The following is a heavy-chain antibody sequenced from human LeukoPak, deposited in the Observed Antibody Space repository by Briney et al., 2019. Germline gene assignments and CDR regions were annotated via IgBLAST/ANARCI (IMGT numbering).Heavy chain of an antibody. CDR1: GFIISSAL. J-gene: IGHJ4*02. D-gene: IGHD5-24*01. Sequence: GGSLCCNSSGAGFIISSALMCGLRQAPGKGLVWVSRINNDGRSISYVESVKGRFAMSRDNAKNTLYLQMNSLRAEDTAVYYSARHVWAHRDRSFDIWGQGALVTVSS. V-gene: IGHV3-74*01. CDR3: ARHVWAHRDRSFDI. CDR2: INNDGRSI.